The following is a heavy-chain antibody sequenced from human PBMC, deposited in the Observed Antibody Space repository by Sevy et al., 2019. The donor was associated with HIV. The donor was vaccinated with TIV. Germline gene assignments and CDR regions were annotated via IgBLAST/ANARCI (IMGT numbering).Heavy chain of an antibody. CDR1: GFTFSNYA. CDR3: ARGQSYSNYAVFDY. CDR2: ISGSGGKT. D-gene: IGHD4-4*01. J-gene: IGHJ4*02. Sequence: GGSLRLSCAASGFTFSNYAMSWVRQAPGKGLEWVPTISGSGGKTYYADSVKGRFTISRDNSKNTLYLQMNSLRADDTAVYYCARGQSYSNYAVFDYWGQGTLVTVSS. V-gene: IGHV3-23*01.